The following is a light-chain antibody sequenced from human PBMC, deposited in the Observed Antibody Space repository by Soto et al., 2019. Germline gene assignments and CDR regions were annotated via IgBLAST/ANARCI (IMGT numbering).Light chain of an antibody. J-gene: IGLJ1*01. CDR1: SSDVGSYNL. Sequence: QSALTQPASVSGSPGQSITISCTGTSSDVGSYNLVSWYQKHPGKAPKLMVYEGSKRPSGVSNRFSGSKPGNTASLTLSGLQAEDEPDYSCCSFPDSTTTRVFGTGTKGPV. V-gene: IGLV2-23*01. CDR2: EGS. CDR3: CSFPDSTTTRV.